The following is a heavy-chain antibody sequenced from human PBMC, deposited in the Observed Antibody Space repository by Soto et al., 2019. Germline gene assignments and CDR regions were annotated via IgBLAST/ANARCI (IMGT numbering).Heavy chain of an antibody. V-gene: IGHV4-30-2*01. CDR3: ARDRGGPLDY. J-gene: IGHJ4*02. CDR2: IYHSGST. CDR1: GGSISSGGYS. Sequence: PSETLSLTCAVSGGSISSGGYSWSWIRQPPGKGLEWIGYIYHSGSTYYNPSLKSRVTISVDRSKNQFSLKLSSVTAADTAVYYCARDRGGPLDYWGQGTLVTVSS.